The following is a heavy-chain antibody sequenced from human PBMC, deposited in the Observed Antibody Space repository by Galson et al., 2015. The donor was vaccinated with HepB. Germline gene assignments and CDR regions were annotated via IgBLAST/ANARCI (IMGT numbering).Heavy chain of an antibody. Sequence: SVKVSCKASGYSFTYYGISWVRQAPGQGLEWMGWISAYKGNRNYAQKFQGRVTMTTETSTSTVYMELRSLRSDDTAVYYCARDGAGTTRADYWGQGTLVTVSS. V-gene: IGHV1-18*01. D-gene: IGHD1-1*01. CDR2: ISAYKGNR. CDR3: ARDGAGTTRADY. CDR1: GYSFTYYG. J-gene: IGHJ4*02.